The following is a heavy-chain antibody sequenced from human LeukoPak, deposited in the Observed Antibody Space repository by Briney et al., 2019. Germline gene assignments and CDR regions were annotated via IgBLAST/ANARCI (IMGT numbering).Heavy chain of an antibody. Sequence: GGSLRLSCAASGVTFSSYSMNWVRQAPGKGLEWVSSISSSSSYIYYADSVKGLFTISRDNAKNSLYLQMNSLRAEDTAVYYCARDPGGHFDYWGQGTLVTVSS. CDR2: ISSSSSYI. V-gene: IGHV3-21*01. J-gene: IGHJ4*02. CDR3: ARDPGGHFDY. CDR1: GVTFSSYS. D-gene: IGHD4-23*01.